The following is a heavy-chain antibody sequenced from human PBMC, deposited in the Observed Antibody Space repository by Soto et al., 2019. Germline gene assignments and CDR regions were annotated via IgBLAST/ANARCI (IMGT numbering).Heavy chain of an antibody. J-gene: IGHJ3*02. CDR1: GFTFSSYA. V-gene: IGHV3-23*01. D-gene: IGHD3-22*01. CDR3: AKKIVVVSGAFDI. Sequence: PGGSLRLSCAASGFTFSSYAMSWVRQAPGKGVEWVSAISGSGVSTYYADSVKGLFTISRVNSKNTLYLQMNSLSAEDTAVYYCAKKIVVVSGAFDIWGQGTMVTVSS. CDR2: ISGSGVST.